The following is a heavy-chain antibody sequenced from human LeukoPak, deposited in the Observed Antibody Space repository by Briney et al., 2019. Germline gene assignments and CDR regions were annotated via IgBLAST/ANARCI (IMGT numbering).Heavy chain of an antibody. CDR3: ARAFKNSGLDY. Sequence: PGGSLRLSCAASGFTFSSYAMSWVRQAPGKGLEWVSAIGGDAVSTYYADSVKGRFSISRDNSKNTLYLQMNSLRAEDTAVYYCARAFKNSGLDYWGQGTLVTVSS. J-gene: IGHJ4*02. CDR1: GFTFSSYA. V-gene: IGHV3-23*01. D-gene: IGHD4-23*01. CDR2: IGGDAVST.